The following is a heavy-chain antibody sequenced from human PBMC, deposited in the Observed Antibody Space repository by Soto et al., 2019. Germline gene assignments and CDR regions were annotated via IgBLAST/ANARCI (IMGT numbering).Heavy chain of an antibody. CDR1: GFSFSTFW. V-gene: IGHV3-74*01. CDR2: INPEETTT. CDR3: ARGGLEPVDY. J-gene: IGHJ4*02. Sequence: EVQLVESGGDLVQPGGSLRLSCAASGFSFSTFWMHWVRQAPGKGLVWVSRINPEETTTTYADSVRGRFTISRDNAKNTLYLQMNSLRADDTAVYYCARGGLEPVDYWGQGTLFTVFS. D-gene: IGHD2-2*01.